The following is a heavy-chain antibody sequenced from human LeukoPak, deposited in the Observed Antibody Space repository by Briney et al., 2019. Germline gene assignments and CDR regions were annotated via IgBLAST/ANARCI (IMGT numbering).Heavy chain of an antibody. CDR2: INTSSTTK. CDR3: ARSGRCSTAACSFDY. D-gene: IGHD2-8*02. Sequence: GGSLRLSCAPSGFDLSDYSMNWVRQAPGKAPEWISYINTSSTTKFYADSVRGRFTVYRDNAKKPLYLQMDSLRVDDTAVYYCARSGRCSTAACSFDYWGQGTLVTVSS. J-gene: IGHJ4*02. V-gene: IGHV3-48*01. CDR1: GFDLSDYS.